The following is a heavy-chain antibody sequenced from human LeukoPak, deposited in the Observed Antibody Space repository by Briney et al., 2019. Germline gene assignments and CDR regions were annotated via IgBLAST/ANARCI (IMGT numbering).Heavy chain of an antibody. D-gene: IGHD3-9*01. CDR2: IIPIFATP. V-gene: IGHV1-69*05. J-gene: IGHJ4*02. CDR1: GGTFSSYA. CDR3: ARGPLYYDLSTGYPPSEMYYFDY. Sequence: SVKVSCKSSGGTFSSYAVSWVRQAPGQGLEWIGGIIPIFATPDYAQKFRGRVSITTDESTSTAYMELSSLRSEDTALYYCARGPLYYDLSTGYPPSEMYYFDYWGQGTLVTVSS.